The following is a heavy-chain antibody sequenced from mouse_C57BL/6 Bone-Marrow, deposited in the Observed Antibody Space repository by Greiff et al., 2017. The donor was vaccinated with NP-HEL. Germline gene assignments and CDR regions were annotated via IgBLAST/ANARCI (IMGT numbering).Heavy chain of an antibody. CDR3: ARHEGGWTS. Sequence: EVMLVESGGGLVKPGGSLKLSCAASGFTFSSYTMSWVRQTPEKRLEWVATISGGGGNTYYPDSVKGRFTISRDNAKNTLYLQMSSLRSEDTALYYCARHEGGWTSWGQGTSVTVSS. CDR1: GFTFSSYT. CDR2: ISGGGGNT. V-gene: IGHV5-9*01. D-gene: IGHD2-3*01. J-gene: IGHJ4*01.